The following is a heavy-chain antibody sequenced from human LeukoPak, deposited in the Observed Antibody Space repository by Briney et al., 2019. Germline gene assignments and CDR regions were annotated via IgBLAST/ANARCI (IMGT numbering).Heavy chain of an antibody. D-gene: IGHD6-25*01. CDR1: GGSISSYY. V-gene: IGHV4-4*07. CDR3: ARDSSGDGYSSGYH. CDR2: IYTSGST. J-gene: IGHJ5*02. Sequence: SETLSLTCTASGGSISSYYWSWIRQPAGKGLEWIGRIYTSGSTNYNPSLKSRVTISVDTSKNQFSLTLSSVTAADTAVYYCARDSSGDGYSSGYHWGQGTLVTVSS.